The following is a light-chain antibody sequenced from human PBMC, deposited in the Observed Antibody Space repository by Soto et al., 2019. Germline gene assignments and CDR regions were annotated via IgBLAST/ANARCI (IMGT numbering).Light chain of an antibody. CDR2: KAS. CDR1: QSISSW. CDR3: QQYSSYWT. J-gene: IGKJ1*01. Sequence: DIQMTQSPSTLSASVGDRVTITCRASQSISSWLAWYQQKPGKAPKVLIYKASTLESGVPSRFSGSGSGTEFTLTISSLQPDDVATYYCQQYSSYWTFGQGTKVEIK. V-gene: IGKV1-5*03.